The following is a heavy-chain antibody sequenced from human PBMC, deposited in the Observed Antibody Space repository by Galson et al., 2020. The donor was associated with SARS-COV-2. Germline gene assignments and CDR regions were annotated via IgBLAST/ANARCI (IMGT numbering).Heavy chain of an antibody. CDR1: GFTFRSYA. CDR2: ISYDGSYK. V-gene: IGHV3-30*03. D-gene: IGHD1-26*01. Sequence: GGSLRLSCAASGFTFRSYALHWVRQAPGKGLEWVAAISYDGSYKYYADSVKGRITISRDTSRNTLYLELNSLRPDDTALYYCARPTSGTYYQSNDYWGQGTLVTVSS. J-gene: IGHJ4*02. CDR3: ARPTSGTYYQSNDY.